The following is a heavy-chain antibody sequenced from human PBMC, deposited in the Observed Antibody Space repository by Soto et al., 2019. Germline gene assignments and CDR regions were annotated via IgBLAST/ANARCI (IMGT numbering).Heavy chain of an antibody. CDR1: GFTFSSYC. J-gene: IGHJ6*02. CDR3: ARDIYYYYGMDV. CDR2: IKQDGSEK. Sequence: XESLRLACAASGFTFSSYCMSWVRQAPGKGLEWVANIKQDGSEKYYVDSVKGRFTISRDNAKNSLYLQMNSLRAEDTAVYYCARDIYYYYGMDVWGQGTTVTVSS. V-gene: IGHV3-7*01.